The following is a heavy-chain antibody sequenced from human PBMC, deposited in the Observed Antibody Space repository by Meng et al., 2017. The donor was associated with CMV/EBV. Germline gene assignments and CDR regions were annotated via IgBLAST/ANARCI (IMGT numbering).Heavy chain of an antibody. D-gene: IGHD2-2*01. CDR3: ARGEIVVVPAPPQYYYYGMDV. Sequence: GESLKISCAASGFTFSSYSMNWVRQAPGKGLEWVSSISSSSSYIYYADSVKGRFTISRDNAKTSLYLQMNSLRAEDTAVYYCARGEIVVVPAPPQYYYYGMDVWGQGTTVTVSS. CDR1: GFTFSSYS. CDR2: ISSSSSYI. V-gene: IGHV3-21*01. J-gene: IGHJ6*02.